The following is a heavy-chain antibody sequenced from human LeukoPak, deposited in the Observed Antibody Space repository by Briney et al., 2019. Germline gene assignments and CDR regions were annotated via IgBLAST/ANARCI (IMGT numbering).Heavy chain of an antibody. CDR2: IKPDGSEK. CDR1: GFPSSSFW. V-gene: IGHV3-7*01. J-gene: IGHJ3*02. D-gene: IGHD4-11*01. CDR3: ASPSTVTPHGFDI. Sequence: PGGSLRLSCAASGFPSSSFWMSWVRQAPGKGLEWVANIKPDGSEKYYVDSVKGRFTISRDNAKNLLYLQMNSLRAEDTAVYYCASPSTVTPHGFDIWGQGTMVTVSS.